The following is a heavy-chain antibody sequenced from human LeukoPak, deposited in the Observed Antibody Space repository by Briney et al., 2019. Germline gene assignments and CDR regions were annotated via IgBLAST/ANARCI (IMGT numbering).Heavy chain of an antibody. CDR2: ISSSSGTI. D-gene: IGHD3-16*01. CDR1: GFIFSTYD. Sequence: GGSLRLSCAASGFIFSTYDMNWVRQAPGKGLEWASYISSSSGTIYYADSVKGRFTISRDNAKNSLYLQMNSLRDEDTAGYYCPRGGGFFAYWARGARVTVSS. V-gene: IGHV3-48*02. J-gene: IGHJ4*02. CDR3: PRGGGFFAY.